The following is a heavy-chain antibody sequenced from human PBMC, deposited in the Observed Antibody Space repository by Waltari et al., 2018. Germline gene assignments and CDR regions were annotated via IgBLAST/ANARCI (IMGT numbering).Heavy chain of an antibody. CDR1: GFTFSTYG. V-gene: IGHV3-48*01. CDR2: ISGSGSAT. J-gene: IGHJ4*02. D-gene: IGHD1-26*01. CDR3: APLGASSLTLTA. Sequence: EVQLVESGGGLVQPGGSLRLSCAASGFTFSTYGMNWVRQAPGKGLEGVSHISGSGSATYYADSVKGRFTIARDNAMNSLYLQMNSLRAEDTAVYYCAPLGASSLTLTAWGQGTLVTVSS.